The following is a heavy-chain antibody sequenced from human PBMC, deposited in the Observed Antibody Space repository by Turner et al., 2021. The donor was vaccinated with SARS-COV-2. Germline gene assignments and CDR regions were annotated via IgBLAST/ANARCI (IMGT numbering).Heavy chain of an antibody. Sequence: EVQLLESGGGLVQPGGSLRLSCAASGFTFSSYAMSWVRQAPGKGLEWVSAISGSGGSTYYADSVKGRFTISRDNSKNTLYLQMNSLRAEDTAVYYSAKANGYSYGGVDYYYYYGMDVWGQGTTVTVSS. J-gene: IGHJ6*02. CDR1: GFTFSSYA. CDR2: ISGSGGST. V-gene: IGHV3-23*01. D-gene: IGHD5-18*01. CDR3: AKANGYSYGGVDYYYYYGMDV.